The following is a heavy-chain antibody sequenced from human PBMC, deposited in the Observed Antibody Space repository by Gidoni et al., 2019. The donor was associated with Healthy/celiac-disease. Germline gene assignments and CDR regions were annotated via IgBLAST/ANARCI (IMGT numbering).Heavy chain of an antibody. CDR2: INHSGST. CDR3: ARVITGAAAGRRSGWFDP. CDR1: GGSFSGYY. Sequence: QVQLQQWGAGLLKPSETLSPTCAVYGGSFSGYYWSWIRQPPGKGLEWIGEINHSGSTNYNPSLKSRVTISVDTSKNQFSLKLSSVTAADTAVYYCARVITGAAAGRRSGWFDPWGQGTLVTVSS. V-gene: IGHV4-34*01. D-gene: IGHD6-13*01. J-gene: IGHJ5*02.